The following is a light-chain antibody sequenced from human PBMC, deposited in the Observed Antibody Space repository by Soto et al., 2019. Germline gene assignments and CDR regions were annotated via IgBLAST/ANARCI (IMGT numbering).Light chain of an antibody. V-gene: IGLV4-60*02. CDR3: ETWDSTTHVV. Sequence: QLVLTQSSSASASLGSSVNLTCTLSSGHSTYIIAWHQQQPGKAPRYLVKLEGSGSYNKGSGVPDRFSGSSSGADRYLTISNLQFEDEADYYCETWDSTTHVVFGGGTKLTVL. CDR1: SGHSTYI. J-gene: IGLJ2*01. CDR2: LEGSGSY.